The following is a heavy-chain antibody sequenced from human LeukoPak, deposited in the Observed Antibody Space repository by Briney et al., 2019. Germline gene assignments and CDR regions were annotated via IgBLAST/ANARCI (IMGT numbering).Heavy chain of an antibody. CDR3: TRDRERGYSYAYGGDY. J-gene: IGHJ4*02. CDR1: GYTFTSYY. CDR2: INPSGGST. Sequence: VASVKVSCKASGYTFTSYYMHWVRQAPGQGLEWMGVINPSGGSTNSPQKFQGRVTMTRDTSTSTVYMELSSLRSEDTAVYYCTRDRERGYSYAYGGDYWGQGTLVTVSS. D-gene: IGHD5-18*01. V-gene: IGHV1-46*01.